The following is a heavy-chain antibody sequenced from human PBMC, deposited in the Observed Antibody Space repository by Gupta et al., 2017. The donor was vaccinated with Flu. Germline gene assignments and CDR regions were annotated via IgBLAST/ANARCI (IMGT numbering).Heavy chain of an antibody. CDR3: VREFTVETDQFDD. Sequence: EVQLVVSGGGLVQPGGSLRLSCAASGFTFSEHNMDWVRQAPGKGREWVGRIRNKSKRHTTEYAESVKDRCIISKDDSRKSLYLTINSLRSEDPAGEDWVREFTVETDQFDDWGKGTPGTVSS. D-gene: IGHD3-16*01. V-gene: IGHV3-72*01. CDR2: IRNKSKRHTT. CDR1: GFTFSEHN. J-gene: IGHJ4*02.